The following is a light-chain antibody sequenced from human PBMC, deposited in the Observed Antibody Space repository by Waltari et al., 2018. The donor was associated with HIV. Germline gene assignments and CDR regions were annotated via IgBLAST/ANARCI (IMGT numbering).Light chain of an antibody. Sequence: DIVMTQSPLSLAATPGESASISCRSSQSLRHGDGFDYLDWYLQQPGQSPQLLIYLGSNRASGFPDRFRGSGSGADFSLEISKVEAEDVGLYFCMQTLQTPLTFGGGTKVEIK. CDR3: MQTLQTPLT. CDR1: QSLRHGDGFDY. CDR2: LGS. V-gene: IGKV2-28*01. J-gene: IGKJ4*01.